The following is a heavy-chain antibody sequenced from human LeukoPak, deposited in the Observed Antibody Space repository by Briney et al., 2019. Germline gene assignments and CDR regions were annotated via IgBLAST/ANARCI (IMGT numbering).Heavy chain of an antibody. D-gene: IGHD3-22*01. J-gene: IGHJ4*02. V-gene: IGHV3-9*01. Sequence: IIWNGGSIAYAGSVKGRFTISRDNAENSLYLQMNSLRAEDTAFYYCAKDFSASSGYGSFDYWGQGIMVTVSS. CDR3: AKDFSASSGYGSFDY. CDR2: IIWNGGSI.